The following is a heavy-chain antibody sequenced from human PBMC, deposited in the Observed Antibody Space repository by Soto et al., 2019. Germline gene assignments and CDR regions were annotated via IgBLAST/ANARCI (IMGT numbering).Heavy chain of an antibody. CDR2: ISARGGSL. CDR3: AKGSIEYSASVDN. CDR1: GFSFSSYA. V-gene: IGHV3-23*01. Sequence: EVQLLESGGGLVQPGGSLRLSCAASGFSFSSYAMVWVRQAPGKGLEWVSVISARGGSLYFADPVKGRFTISRDNSKNVLSLEMNSLRAEDTATYFWAKGSIEYSASVDNWGQGTLVVVSS. J-gene: IGHJ4*02. D-gene: IGHD5-12*01.